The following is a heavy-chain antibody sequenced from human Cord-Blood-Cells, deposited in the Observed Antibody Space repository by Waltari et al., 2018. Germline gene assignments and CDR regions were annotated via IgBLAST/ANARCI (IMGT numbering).Heavy chain of an antibody. D-gene: IGHD3-3*01. Sequence: EVQLVESGGGLVQPGRSLRLSCAASGFTFDGYAMHWVRQAPGKGLEWVSGISWNSGSIGYADSVKGRFTISRDNAKNSLYLQMNSLRAEDTALYYCAKDSDFWSGYYGAFDIWGQGTMVTVSS. CDR3: AKDSDFWSGYYGAFDI. J-gene: IGHJ3*02. CDR2: ISWNSGSI. V-gene: IGHV3-9*01. CDR1: GFTFDGYA.